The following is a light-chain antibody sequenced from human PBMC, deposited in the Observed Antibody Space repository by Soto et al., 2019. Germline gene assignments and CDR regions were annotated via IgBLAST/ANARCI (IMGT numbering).Light chain of an antibody. CDR2: GTS. CDR3: QQYGSSSWT. Sequence: EIVLTQSPGTLSLSPGERATLSCRASQSVGSSYLAWYQQKPGQAPRLLIYGTSSRATAIPDRFSGSGSGTDFTLTISRLEPEDFAVYYCQQYGSSSWTFGQGTK. CDR1: QSVGSSY. V-gene: IGKV3-20*01. J-gene: IGKJ1*01.